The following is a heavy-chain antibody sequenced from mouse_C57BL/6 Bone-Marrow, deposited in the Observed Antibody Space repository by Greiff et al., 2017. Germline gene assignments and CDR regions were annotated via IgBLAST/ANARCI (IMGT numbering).Heavy chain of an antibody. V-gene: IGHV1-15*01. CDR1: GYTFTDYE. Sequence: VKLMESGAELVRPGASVTLSCKASGYTFTDYEMHWVKQTPVHGLEWIGAIDPETGGTAYNQKFKGKAILTADKSSSTAYMELRSLTSEDSAVYYCTRLPTAFDVWGTGTTVTVSS. J-gene: IGHJ1*03. CDR3: TRLPTAFDV. CDR2: IDPETGGT. D-gene: IGHD5-5*01.